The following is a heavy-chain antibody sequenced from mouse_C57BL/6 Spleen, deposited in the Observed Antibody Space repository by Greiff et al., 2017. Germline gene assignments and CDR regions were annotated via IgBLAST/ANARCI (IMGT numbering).Heavy chain of an antibody. V-gene: IGHV1-19*01. CDR3: ARRLGSSYYYFDY. Sequence: VQLKESGPVLVKPGASVKMSCKASGYTFTDYYMNWVKQSHGKSLEWIGVINPYNGGTSYNQKFKGKATLTVDKSSSTAYMELNSLTSEDSAVYYCARRLGSSYYYFDYWGQGTTLTVSS. D-gene: IGHD1-1*01. CDR2: INPYNGGT. J-gene: IGHJ2*01. CDR1: GYTFTDYY.